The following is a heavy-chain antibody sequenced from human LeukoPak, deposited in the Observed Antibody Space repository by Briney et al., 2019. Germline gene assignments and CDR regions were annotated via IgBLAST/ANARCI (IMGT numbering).Heavy chain of an antibody. CDR2: IYYSGST. CDR1: GVSISSDGYY. D-gene: IGHD3-3*01. Sequence: SQTLSLTCTVSGVSISSDGYYWRWIRQLPGKGLQWIGNIYYSGSTYYNPSLKSRITISVDTSKNQLSLKLSSVTAADTAVYYCARAAKDSWSAYYLAYFDYWGQGALVTVSS. J-gene: IGHJ4*02. CDR3: ARAAKDSWSAYYLAYFDY. V-gene: IGHV4-31*03.